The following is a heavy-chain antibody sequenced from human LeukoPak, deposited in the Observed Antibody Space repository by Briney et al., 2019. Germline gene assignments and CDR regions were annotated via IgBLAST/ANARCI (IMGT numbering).Heavy chain of an antibody. J-gene: IGHJ4*02. V-gene: IGHV4-59*12. CDR2: IHYTGST. D-gene: IGHD5-12*01. CDR1: NGSLNNYY. CDR3: ARVEGGYDLGLFDY. Sequence: SETLSLTCTVSNGSLNNYYWSWIRQPPGKGLEWIGYIHYTGSTTYNPSLKSRVTMSVDTSKNQFSLKLSSVTAADTAVYYCARVEGGYDLGLFDYWGQGTLVTVSS.